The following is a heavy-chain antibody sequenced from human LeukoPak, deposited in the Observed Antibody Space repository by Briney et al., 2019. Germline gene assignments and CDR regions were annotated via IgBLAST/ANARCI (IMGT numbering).Heavy chain of an antibody. CDR1: GYIFTSYW. Sequence: GGSLEISCEGSGYIFTSYWIGWVRQVPGKGLEWRGIIYPGDSDTKYSPSLQGQVTISADKSISTAYLQWSSLKASGTAMYYCARQGSSGCSDYWGQGTLVTVSS. V-gene: IGHV5-51*01. CDR3: ARQGSSGCSDY. CDR2: IYPGDSDT. D-gene: IGHD6-19*01. J-gene: IGHJ4*02.